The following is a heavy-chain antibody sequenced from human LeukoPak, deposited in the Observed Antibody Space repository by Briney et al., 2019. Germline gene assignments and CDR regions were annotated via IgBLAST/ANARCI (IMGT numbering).Heavy chain of an antibody. CDR3: ARDRLRFGDAFDI. J-gene: IGHJ3*02. D-gene: IGHD3-16*01. Sequence: GASVKVSCKASGGTFSSYAISWVRQAPGQGLEWMGRIIPILGIANYAQKFQGRVTITADKSTSTAYMEPSSLRSEDTAVYYCARDRLRFGDAFDIWGQGTMVTVSS. CDR2: IIPILGIA. V-gene: IGHV1-69*04. CDR1: GGTFSSYA.